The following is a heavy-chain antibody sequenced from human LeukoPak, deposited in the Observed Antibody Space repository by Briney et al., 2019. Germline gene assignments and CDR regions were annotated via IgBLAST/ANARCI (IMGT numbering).Heavy chain of an antibody. Sequence: GASVKVSCKASGYTFTSYYMHWVRQAPGQGLEWMGILNPSGGSTTYAQKFQGRVTMTRDTSTGTVYMELSSLRSEDTAVYYCARDLGDGQEDIVAPLKNHARFDCWGQGTLVTVSS. J-gene: IGHJ4*02. CDR3: ARDLGDGQEDIVAPLKNHARFDC. CDR2: LNPSGGST. V-gene: IGHV1-46*01. D-gene: IGHD5-12*01. CDR1: GYTFTSYY.